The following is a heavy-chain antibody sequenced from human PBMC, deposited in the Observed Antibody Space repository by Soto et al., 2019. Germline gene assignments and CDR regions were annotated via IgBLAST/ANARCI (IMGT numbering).Heavy chain of an antibody. CDR3: ALDGPRVVDRVGIPQYYFDY. CDR1: GGTFSSYA. CDR2: IIPIFGTA. D-gene: IGHD2-15*01. J-gene: IGHJ4*02. Sequence: QVQLVQSGAEVKKPGSSVKVSCKASGGTFSSYAISWVRQAPGQGLEWMGGIIPIFGTANYAQKFQGRVTITADESTSTAYMELSSLISEDTAVYYCALDGPRVVDRVGIPQYYFDYWGQGTLVTVSS. V-gene: IGHV1-69*01.